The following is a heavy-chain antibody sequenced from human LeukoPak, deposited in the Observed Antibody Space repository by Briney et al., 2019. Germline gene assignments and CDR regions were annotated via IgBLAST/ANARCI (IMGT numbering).Heavy chain of an antibody. J-gene: IGHJ3*02. CDR1: GGSFSGYY. D-gene: IGHD3-10*01. CDR2: INHSGST. CDR3: ARSLYYYGSDSFDI. Sequence: SETLSLICAVYGGSFSGYYWSWIRQPPGKGLGWIGEINHSGSTNYNPSLKSRVTISVDTSKNQFSLKLSSVTAADTAVYYCARSLYYYGSDSFDIWGQGTMVTVSS. V-gene: IGHV4-34*01.